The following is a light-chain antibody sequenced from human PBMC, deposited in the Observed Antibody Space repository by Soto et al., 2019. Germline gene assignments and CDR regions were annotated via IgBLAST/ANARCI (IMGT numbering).Light chain of an antibody. Sequence: EIVLTQSAGTLSLSPGERATLSCRASQSVSSNYLAWYQQKPGQAPRLLIYGASTRATGIPDRFSGSGSGTDFTLTISRLEPEDFAVYYCQLYDNSLYTFGQGTKVDIK. CDR3: QLYDNSLYT. V-gene: IGKV3-20*01. CDR1: QSVSSNY. J-gene: IGKJ2*01. CDR2: GAS.